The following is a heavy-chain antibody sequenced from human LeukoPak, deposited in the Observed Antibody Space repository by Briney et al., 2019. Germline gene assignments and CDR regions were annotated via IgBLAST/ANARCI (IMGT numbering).Heavy chain of an antibody. CDR2: ISAYNGNT. Sequence: ASVKVSCKASGYTFTSYGISWVRQAPGQGLEWMGWISAYNGNTNYAQKLQGRVTMSTDTSTSTAYMELRSLRSDDTAVYYCARDYSIFLERRGFDPWGQGTLVTVSS. D-gene: IGHD3-3*01. CDR1: GYTFTSYG. V-gene: IGHV1-18*01. CDR3: ARDYSIFLERRGFDP. J-gene: IGHJ5*02.